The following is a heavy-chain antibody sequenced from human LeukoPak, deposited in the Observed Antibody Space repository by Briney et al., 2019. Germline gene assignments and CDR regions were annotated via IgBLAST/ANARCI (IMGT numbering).Heavy chain of an antibody. CDR2: ISSSSSTI. D-gene: IGHD3-9*01. CDR3: AVYILTGYYLPNGAFDI. CDR1: GFTFSSYS. J-gene: IGHJ3*02. V-gene: IGHV3-48*02. Sequence: GGSLRLSCAASGFTFSSYSMNWVRQAPGKGLEWVSYISSSSSTIYYADSVKGRFTISRDNAKNSLYLQMNSLRDEDTAVYYCAVYILTGYYLPNGAFDIWGQGTMVTVSS.